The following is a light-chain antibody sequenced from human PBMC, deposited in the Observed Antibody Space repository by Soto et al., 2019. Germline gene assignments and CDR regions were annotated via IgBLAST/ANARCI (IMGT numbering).Light chain of an antibody. CDR1: QSVSSY. CDR3: QQRSNGPWT. Sequence: EIVLTQSPATLSLSPGERATLSCSASQSVSSYLAWYQQKPGQAPRLLIYDASNRATGIPARFSGSGSGTDFTLTISSLEPEYFAVYYCQQRSNGPWTFGQGTKVEIK. J-gene: IGKJ1*01. V-gene: IGKV3-11*01. CDR2: DAS.